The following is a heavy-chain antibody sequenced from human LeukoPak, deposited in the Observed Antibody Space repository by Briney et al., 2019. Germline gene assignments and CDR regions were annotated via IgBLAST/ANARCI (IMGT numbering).Heavy chain of an antibody. CDR3: ARGYCTNGVCYKAFDY. J-gene: IGHJ4*02. Sequence: SGGSLRLSCAASGFTFSSYGMHWVRQAPGKGLEWVAVIWYDGSNKYYADSVKGRFTISRDNSKNTLYLQMNSLRAEDTAVYYCARGYCTNGVCYKAFDYWGQGTLVTVSS. CDR2: IWYDGSNK. CDR1: GFTFSSYG. D-gene: IGHD2-8*01. V-gene: IGHV3-33*01.